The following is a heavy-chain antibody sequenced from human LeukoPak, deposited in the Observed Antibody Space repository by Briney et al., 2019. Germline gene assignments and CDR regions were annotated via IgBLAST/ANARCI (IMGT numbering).Heavy chain of an antibody. CDR2: IYYSGSA. J-gene: IGHJ4*02. V-gene: IGHV4-39*01. D-gene: IGHD6-13*01. CDR3: ARRFYSSSWVFDY. Sequence: SETVSLTCTVSGGSISSSSYYWGWIRKPPGKRLEGIGSIYYSGSAYYNPSLKSLVTISVDTSKNQFSLKLSSVTAADTAVYYCARRFYSSSWVFDYWGQGTLVTVSS. CDR1: GGSISSSSYY.